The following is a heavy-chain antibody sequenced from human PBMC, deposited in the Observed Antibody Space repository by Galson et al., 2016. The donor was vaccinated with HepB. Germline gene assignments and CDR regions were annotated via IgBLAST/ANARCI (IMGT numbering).Heavy chain of an antibody. Sequence: SLRLSCAASGFSFSSYWMSWVRQAPGKGLEWVANIKQDGSEKYFLASVKGRFTVSRDNSQTSLYLQMNSLRAEDTAVYCRARWYHDFWSAYYNPQHTYYFDSWGQGTLVTVSS. CDR3: ARWYHDFWSAYYNPQHTYYFDS. J-gene: IGHJ4*02. CDR1: GFSFSSYW. V-gene: IGHV3-7*04. D-gene: IGHD3-3*01. CDR2: IKQDGSEK.